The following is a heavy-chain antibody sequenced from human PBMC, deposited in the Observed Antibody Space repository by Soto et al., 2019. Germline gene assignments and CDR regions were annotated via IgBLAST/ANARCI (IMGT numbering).Heavy chain of an antibody. CDR3: ASQAVRGVIGS. V-gene: IGHV4-59*08. Sequence: SETLSLTCTVSGGSISSFYWSWIRQPPGKGLEWIGYIYYRGSTNYNPSLESRVNISVDTSKNQFSLKLSSVTAADTAVYYCASQAVRGVIGSWGQGTLVTVSS. CDR1: GGSISSFY. CDR2: IYYRGST. D-gene: IGHD3-10*01. J-gene: IGHJ4*02.